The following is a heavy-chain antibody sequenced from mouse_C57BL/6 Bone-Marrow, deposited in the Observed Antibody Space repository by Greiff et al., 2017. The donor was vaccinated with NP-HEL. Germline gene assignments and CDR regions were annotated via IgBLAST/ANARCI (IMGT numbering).Heavy chain of an antibody. CDR2: IHPNSGST. CDR3: AREGDGNYVRYFDY. J-gene: IGHJ2*01. CDR1: GYTFTSYW. Sequence: QVQLQQSGAELVKPGASVKLSCKASGYTFTSYWMHWVKQRPGQGLEWIGMIHPNSGSTNYNEKFKSKATLTVDKSSSTAYMQLSSLTSEDSAVYYCAREGDGNYVRYFDYWGQGTTLTVSS. D-gene: IGHD2-1*01. V-gene: IGHV1-64*01.